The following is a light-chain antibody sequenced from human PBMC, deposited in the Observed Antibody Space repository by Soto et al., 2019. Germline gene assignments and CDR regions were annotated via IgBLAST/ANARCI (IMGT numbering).Light chain of an antibody. CDR1: QSISKW. V-gene: IGKV1-5*02. Sequence: DIQMTQSPSAVSASVGDTVTIICRASQSISKWLAWYQQKPGTAPKLLIYEASKLESGLSPRFSGSGSGTEIPLTITSLPDGVFATYYCQQYNSSLFTFGHGTKVDFK. J-gene: IGKJ3*01. CDR3: QQYNSSLFT. CDR2: EAS.